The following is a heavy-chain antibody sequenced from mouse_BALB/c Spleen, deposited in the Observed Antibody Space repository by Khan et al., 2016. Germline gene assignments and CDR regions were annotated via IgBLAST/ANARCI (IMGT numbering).Heavy chain of an antibody. CDR1: GYNFKNYG. V-gene: IGHV9-1*02. D-gene: IGHD3-2*02. CDR2: IKTYTGES. CDR3: VRRRLLDLYYAMDY. Sequence: LVESGPELKKPGETVKISCKASGYNFKNYGMNWVKQAPGKGLKWMGWIKTYTGESTYADDFKGRFAFSLEASASTAYLQINNLKNEDMATYFCVRRRLLDLYYAMDYWGQGTSVTVSS. J-gene: IGHJ4*01.